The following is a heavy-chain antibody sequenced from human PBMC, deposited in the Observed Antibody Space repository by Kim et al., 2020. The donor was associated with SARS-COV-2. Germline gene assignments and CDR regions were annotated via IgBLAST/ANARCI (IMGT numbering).Heavy chain of an antibody. D-gene: IGHD3-10*01. CDR1: GGSISSGGYY. CDR3: ARCEVRGVIIPFDY. Sequence: SETLSLTCTVSGGSISSGGYYWSWIRQHPGKGLEWIGYIYYSGSTYYNPSLKSRVTISVDTSKNQFSLKLSSVTAADTAVYYCARCEVRGVIIPFDYWGQGTLVTVSS. V-gene: IGHV4-31*03. CDR2: IYYSGST. J-gene: IGHJ4*02.